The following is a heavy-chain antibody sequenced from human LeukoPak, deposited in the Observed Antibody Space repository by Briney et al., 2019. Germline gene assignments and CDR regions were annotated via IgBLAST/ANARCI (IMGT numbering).Heavy chain of an antibody. D-gene: IGHD3-22*01. CDR1: GFTFSSYA. Sequence: GGSLRLSCAASGFTFSSYAMSWARQAPGKGLEWVSGISGSGDNTYYADSVKGRFTISRDNSKNTLYVQVNSLGTEDTAAYYCAKGSYYDSSGSFYFDYWGQGTLVTVSS. CDR3: AKGSYYDSSGSFYFDY. CDR2: ISGSGDNT. J-gene: IGHJ4*02. V-gene: IGHV3-23*01.